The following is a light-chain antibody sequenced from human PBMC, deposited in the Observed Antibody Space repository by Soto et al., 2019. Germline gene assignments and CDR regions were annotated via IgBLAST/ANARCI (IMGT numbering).Light chain of an antibody. Sequence: QSVLTQPASVSGSPGQSITISCTGSSSDVGGHNHVSWYQQHPGKAHKLIIYDVGNRPSGVSNRFSGSKSGNTASLTISGFQAEDEADYYCKSYTSSSTHVFGTGTKLTVL. CDR2: DVG. CDR3: KSYTSSSTHV. V-gene: IGLV2-14*03. CDR1: SSDVGGHNH. J-gene: IGLJ1*01.